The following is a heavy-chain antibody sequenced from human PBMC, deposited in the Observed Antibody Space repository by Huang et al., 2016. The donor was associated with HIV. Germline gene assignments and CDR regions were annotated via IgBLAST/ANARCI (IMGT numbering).Heavy chain of an antibody. CDR1: GGSIRSSDSH. CDR3: ARHREGPVAYYSGWGSHLNYMDV. D-gene: IGHD3-10*01. J-gene: IGHJ6*03. V-gene: IGHV4-39*01. Sequence: QLLPQESGPGLVKPSEALALTCAVSGGSIRSSDSHWGWIRQPPWKGLEWIGVIYYKGSTHSSPALKSRVTIAVDTSKNLFFLNLTSMTAADTAVYYCARHREGPVAYYSGWGSHLNYMDVWGRGRTVVVSS. CDR2: IYYKGST.